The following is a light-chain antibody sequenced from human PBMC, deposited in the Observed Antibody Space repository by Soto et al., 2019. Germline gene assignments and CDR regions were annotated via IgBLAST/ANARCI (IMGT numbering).Light chain of an antibody. V-gene: IGLV7-46*01. CDR2: DTT. CDR1: TGAVTNGHY. CDR3: LLSYNGPYV. J-gene: IGLJ1*01. Sequence: QAVVTQEPSLTVSPGGTVTLTCGSSTGAVTNGHYPYWFQQKPGQAPRTLIYDTTNRHYWTPARFSGSLLGGKAALTLSGAQPEDEAEYYCLLSYNGPYVFGTGTKVTVL.